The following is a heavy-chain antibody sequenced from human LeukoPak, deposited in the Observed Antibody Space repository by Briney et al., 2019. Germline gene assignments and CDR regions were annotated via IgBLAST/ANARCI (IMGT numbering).Heavy chain of an antibody. D-gene: IGHD1-26*01. CDR1: GYSISSGYY. Sequence: SETLSLTCTVSGYSISSGYYWGWIRQPPGKGLEWIGSIYHSGSTYYNPSLKSRVTISVDTSKNQFSLKLSSVTAADTAVYYCARAGRWEGRPHVWGQGTMVTVSS. CDR2: IYHSGST. CDR3: ARAGRWEGRPHV. J-gene: IGHJ3*01. V-gene: IGHV4-38-2*02.